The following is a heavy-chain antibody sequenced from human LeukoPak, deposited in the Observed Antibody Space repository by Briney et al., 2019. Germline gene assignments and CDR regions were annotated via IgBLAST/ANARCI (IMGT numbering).Heavy chain of an antibody. CDR1: GYMFTDYC. D-gene: IGHD4-23*01. Sequence: ASVKVSCKASGYMFTDYCMYWVRQAPGQGLEWMGWINPNSGGTNYAQKFQGRVTMTRDTSISTAYMELSRLRSDDTAVYYCARAGYYGGNSGMADYWGQGTLVTVSS. J-gene: IGHJ4*02. CDR3: ARAGYYGGNSGMADY. V-gene: IGHV1-2*02. CDR2: INPNSGGT.